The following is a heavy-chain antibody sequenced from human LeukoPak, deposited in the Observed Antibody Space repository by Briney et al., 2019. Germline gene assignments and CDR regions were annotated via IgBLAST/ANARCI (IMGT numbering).Heavy chain of an antibody. CDR2: IYYSGST. V-gene: IGHV4-39*07. Sequence: SETLSLTCTVSGGSISSSSYYWGWIRQPPGTGLEWIGSIYYSGSTYYNPSLKSRVTISEDTSKNQFSLKLSSVTAADTAVYYCARVRARRGFFDYWGQGTLVTVSS. J-gene: IGHJ4*02. CDR1: GGSISSSSYY. CDR3: ARVRARRGFFDY. D-gene: IGHD3-10*01.